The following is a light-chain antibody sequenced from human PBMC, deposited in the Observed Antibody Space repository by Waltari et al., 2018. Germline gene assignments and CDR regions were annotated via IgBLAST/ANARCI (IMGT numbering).Light chain of an antibody. CDR1: QSISTF. CDR2: DAS. V-gene: IGKV1-39*01. Sequence: DLQMTQSPSSLSASVGDRVTITCRASQSISTFLNWYQQKPGKAPTLLIYDASSLHSGVPSRVRGSGSGTDFTLTISSLQPEDFATYYCQQSYSSPPEYTFAQGTKLEIK. J-gene: IGKJ2*01. CDR3: QQSYSSPPEYT.